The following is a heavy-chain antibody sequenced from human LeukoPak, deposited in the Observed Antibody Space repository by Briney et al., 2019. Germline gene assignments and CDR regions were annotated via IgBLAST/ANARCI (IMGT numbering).Heavy chain of an antibody. V-gene: IGHV1-8*01. Sequence: ASVKGSSKDSGYTFTSYDINWVQQATGQGLEWMGWMNPNSGNTGYAQKFQGRVTMTRNTSISTAYMELSSLRSEDTAVYYCARDSSSWYGRYYYYYGMDVWGQGTTVTVSS. CDR1: GYTFTSYD. D-gene: IGHD6-13*01. J-gene: IGHJ6*02. CDR2: MNPNSGNT. CDR3: ARDSSSWYGRYYYYYGMDV.